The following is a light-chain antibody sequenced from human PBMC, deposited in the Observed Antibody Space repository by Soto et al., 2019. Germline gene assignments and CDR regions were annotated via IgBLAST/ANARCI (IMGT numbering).Light chain of an antibody. V-gene: IGKV1-5*01. CDR2: DAY. Sequence: DIQITQSPSTLSASVGDRVTITCRASQSISSWLAWYQQKPGKAPKLLIYDAYSLESGVPSRFSGSGAGTEFTLTISSQQPDDFAAYYCQQYNSYSPTFGQGTKLEI. CDR3: QQYNSYSPT. J-gene: IGKJ2*01. CDR1: QSISSW.